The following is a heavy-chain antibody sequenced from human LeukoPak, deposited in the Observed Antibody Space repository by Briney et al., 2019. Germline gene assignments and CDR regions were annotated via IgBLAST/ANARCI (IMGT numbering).Heavy chain of an antibody. J-gene: IGHJ4*02. Sequence: SETLSLTCTASGGSISSYYWSWIRQPPGKGLEWIAYIYYSGSTNYNPSLKSRVTISVDTSKNQFSLKLSSVTAADTAVYYCARTTSGYSSGWVHFDYWGQGTLVTVSS. CDR3: ARTTSGYSSGWVHFDY. D-gene: IGHD6-19*01. CDR2: IYYSGST. V-gene: IGHV4-59*12. CDR1: GGSISSYY.